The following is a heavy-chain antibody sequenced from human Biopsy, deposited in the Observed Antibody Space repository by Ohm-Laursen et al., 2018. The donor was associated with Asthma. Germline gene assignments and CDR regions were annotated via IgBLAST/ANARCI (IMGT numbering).Heavy chain of an antibody. Sequence: SDTLSLTCTVSGGSITSSSYYWAWIRQPPGKGMEWIGSMYHSGSPYYHPSLKSRASISADTSKSQLSLKRISVTAADTAVYFCVRHQYSSSWSTFDYWGQGALVTVSS. J-gene: IGHJ4*02. CDR1: GGSITSSSYY. D-gene: IGHD3-22*01. CDR3: VRHQYSSSWSTFDY. V-gene: IGHV4-39*01. CDR2: MYHSGSP.